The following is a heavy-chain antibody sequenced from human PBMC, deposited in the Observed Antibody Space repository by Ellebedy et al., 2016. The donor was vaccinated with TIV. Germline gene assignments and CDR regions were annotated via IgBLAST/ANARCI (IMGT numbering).Heavy chain of an antibody. CDR3: ARGTGTTGTSFDN. CDR1: GYIFTDYY. D-gene: IGHD1-1*01. Sequence: AASVKVSCKASGYIFTDYYLHWVRQVPGQGLEWMGWFSPKNNDRKYAQKFEGCVTMSKDKSISTASMEVSRLRPDHTAVYYCARGTGTTGTSFDNWGQGALVIVSS. V-gene: IGHV1-2*04. J-gene: IGHJ4*02. CDR2: FSPKNNDR.